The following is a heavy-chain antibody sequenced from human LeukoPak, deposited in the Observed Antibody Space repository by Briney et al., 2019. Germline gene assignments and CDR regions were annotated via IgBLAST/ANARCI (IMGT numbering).Heavy chain of an antibody. CDR3: ARDIVGATGDAFDI. CDR2: VSSSSDYI. V-gene: IGHV3-21*01. Sequence: GGSLRLSCAASGFTFSSYSMNWVRQAPGKEPEWVSAVSSSSDYIYYADSVRGRFTISRDNAKNSLYLQMNSLRAEDTALYYCARDIVGATGDAFDIWGQGTMVTVSS. D-gene: IGHD1-26*01. J-gene: IGHJ3*02. CDR1: GFTFSSYS.